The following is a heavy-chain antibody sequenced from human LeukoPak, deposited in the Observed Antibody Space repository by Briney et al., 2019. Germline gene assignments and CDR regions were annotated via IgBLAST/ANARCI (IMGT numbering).Heavy chain of an antibody. V-gene: IGHV5-10-1*01. CDR1: GYSFPSYW. CDR2: IAPSDSYT. CDR3: ARRRGRDRGAFDI. Sequence: GESLKISCKVSGYSFPSYWITWVRQVPGKGLEWMGRIAPSDSYTNYNPSFEGHVTMSVEKSITTVYLQWSSLKASDTAMYYCARRRGRDRGAFDIWGQGTMVTVSS. D-gene: IGHD1-14*01. J-gene: IGHJ3*02.